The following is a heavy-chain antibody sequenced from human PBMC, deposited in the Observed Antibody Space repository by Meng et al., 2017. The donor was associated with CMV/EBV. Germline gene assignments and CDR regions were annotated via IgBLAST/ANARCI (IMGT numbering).Heavy chain of an antibody. V-gene: IGHV3-21*01. D-gene: IGHD3-16*01. CDR2: ISRSSSYI. Sequence: GESLKISCAASGFTFSSYSMNWVRQAPGKGLEWVSSISRSSSYIYYADSVKGRFTISRDNAKNSLYLQMNSLRAEDTAVYYCARVKFTLRYFDYWGQGTLVTVSS. CDR3: ARVKFTLRYFDY. CDR1: GFTFSSYS. J-gene: IGHJ4*02.